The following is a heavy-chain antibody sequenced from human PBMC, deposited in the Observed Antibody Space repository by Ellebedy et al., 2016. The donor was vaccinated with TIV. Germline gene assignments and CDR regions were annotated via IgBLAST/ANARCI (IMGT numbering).Heavy chain of an antibody. Sequence: GESLKISCAASGFTFSSYWMAWVRQAPGKGPEWVANIKRDESEKFYVDSVKGRFTISRDNSKNTLYLLMNSLRTEDTAVYYCARDLRSGWSTTWGQGTLVTVSS. CDR1: GFTFSSYW. CDR3: ARDLRSGWSTT. V-gene: IGHV3-7*01. CDR2: IKRDESEK. J-gene: IGHJ4*02. D-gene: IGHD6-19*01.